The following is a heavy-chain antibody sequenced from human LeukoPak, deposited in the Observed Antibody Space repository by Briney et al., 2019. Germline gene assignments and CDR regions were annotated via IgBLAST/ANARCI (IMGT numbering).Heavy chain of an antibody. D-gene: IGHD3-22*01. V-gene: IGHV4-34*01. Sequence: SETLSLTCAVYGGSFSGYYWSWIRQPPGKGLEWIGEINHSGSTNYNPSLKSRVTISVDTSKNQFSLKLSSVTAADAAVYYCARFRYDYYDSSGYSRYFDYWGQGTLVTVSS. CDR2: INHSGST. CDR1: GGSFSGYY. J-gene: IGHJ4*02. CDR3: ARFRYDYYDSSGYSRYFDY.